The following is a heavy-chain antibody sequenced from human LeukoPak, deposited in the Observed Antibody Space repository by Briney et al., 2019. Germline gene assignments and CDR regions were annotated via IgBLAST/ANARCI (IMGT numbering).Heavy chain of an antibody. CDR1: GFTFNTYA. V-gene: IGHV3-74*01. Sequence: GGSLRLSCVTSGFTFNTYAMTWVRQAPGKGLVWVSRINSDGSSTSYADSVKGRFTISRDNAKNTLYLQMNSLRAEDTAVYYCARGSYSSSWYYFDYWGQGTLVTVSS. CDR3: ARGSYSSSWYYFDY. CDR2: INSDGSST. D-gene: IGHD6-13*01. J-gene: IGHJ4*02.